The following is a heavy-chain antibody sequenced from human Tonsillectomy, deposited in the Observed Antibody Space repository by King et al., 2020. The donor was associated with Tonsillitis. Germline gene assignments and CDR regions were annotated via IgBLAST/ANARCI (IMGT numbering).Heavy chain of an antibody. CDR1: GYTFTDDQ. Sequence: VQLVESGAEMKRPGASVKVSCLASGYTFTDDQLHWLRQAPGQGLEWMGCIYPNNGGTNYAQKFQGRISLTRDTSINSVYMELTRLTSDDTALYYCVRENWYYDYWGQGTLVTVSS. V-gene: IGHV1-2*02. CDR2: IYPNNGGT. CDR3: VRENWYYDY. J-gene: IGHJ4*02. D-gene: IGHD1-1*01.